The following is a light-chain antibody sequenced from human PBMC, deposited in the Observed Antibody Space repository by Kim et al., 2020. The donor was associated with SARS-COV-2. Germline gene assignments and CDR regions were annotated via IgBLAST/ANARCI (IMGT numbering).Light chain of an antibody. V-gene: IGLV1-51*01. J-gene: IGLJ1*01. CDR1: SSNIGNNY. Sequence: QKVTISCSGSSSNIGNNYVSWYQQLPGTAPKLLIYDNNKRPSGIPDRFSGSKSGTSATLGITGLQTGDEADYYCGTWDNSLSAGYVFGTGTKAPS. CDR2: DNN. CDR3: GTWDNSLSAGYV.